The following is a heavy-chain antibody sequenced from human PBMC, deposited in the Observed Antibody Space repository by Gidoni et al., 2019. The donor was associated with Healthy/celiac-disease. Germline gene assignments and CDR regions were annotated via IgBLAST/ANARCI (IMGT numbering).Heavy chain of an antibody. V-gene: IGHV4-38-2*02. CDR1: GYSISSGYY. CDR3: ARDMGNIVLRVYANNWFDP. J-gene: IGHJ5*02. Sequence: QVQLQESGPGLVQPSETLSLTCTVSGYSISSGYYWGWIRQPPGKGLEWIGSIYHSGSTYYNPSLKSRVTISVDTSKNQFSLKLSSVTAADTAVYYCARDMGNIVLRVYANNWFDPWGQGTLVTVSS. CDR2: IYHSGST. D-gene: IGHD2-8*01.